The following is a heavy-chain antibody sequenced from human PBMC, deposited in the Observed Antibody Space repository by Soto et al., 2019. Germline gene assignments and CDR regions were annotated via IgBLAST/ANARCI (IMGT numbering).Heavy chain of an antibody. CDR3: AIDKADYYDSSGSTDAFDI. V-gene: IGHV3-30-3*01. J-gene: IGHJ3*02. Sequence: GGSLRLSCAASGFTFSSYAMHWVRQAPGKGLEWVAVISYDGSNKYYADSVKGRFTISRDNSKNTLYLQMNSLRAEDTAVYYCAIDKADYYDSSGSTDAFDIWGQGTMVTVSS. CDR1: GFTFSSYA. D-gene: IGHD3-22*01. CDR2: ISYDGSNK.